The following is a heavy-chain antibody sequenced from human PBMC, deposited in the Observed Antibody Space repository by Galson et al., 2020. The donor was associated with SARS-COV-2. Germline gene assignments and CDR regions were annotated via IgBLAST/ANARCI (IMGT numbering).Heavy chain of an antibody. CDR1: GYTLTELS. V-gene: IGHV1-24*01. J-gene: IGHJ6*02. CDR3: ATMPAASYYYYYGMDV. CDR2: FYPEHGET. D-gene: IGHD2-2*01. Sequence: ASVKVSCKVSGYTLTELSMHSVRQPPGKELEWMGGFYPEHGETIYAQKFQGRVTMTEDTPTDTAYMELRSLRSEYTAVYYCATMPAASYYYYYGMDVWGQGTTVTVSS.